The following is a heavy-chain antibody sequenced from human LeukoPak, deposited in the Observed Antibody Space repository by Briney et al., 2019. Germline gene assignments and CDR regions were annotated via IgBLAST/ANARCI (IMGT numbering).Heavy chain of an antibody. Sequence: SETLSLTCTVSGGSISSGVYYYSWIRQPAGKELEWIGRIYTSGSTNYNPSLKSRVTISVDTSKNQFSLKLTSVTAADTAMYYCARERVIFGVWFDPWGQGTLVTVSS. V-gene: IGHV4-61*02. CDR2: IYTSGST. CDR1: GGSISSGVYY. J-gene: IGHJ5*02. CDR3: ARERVIFGVWFDP. D-gene: IGHD3-3*01.